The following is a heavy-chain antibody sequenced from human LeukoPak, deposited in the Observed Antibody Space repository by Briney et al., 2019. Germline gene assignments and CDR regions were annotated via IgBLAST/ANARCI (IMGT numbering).Heavy chain of an antibody. J-gene: IGHJ3*01. D-gene: IGHD2-21*01. CDR3: AKDSPLIEEAIRWGRNVFDV. V-gene: IGHV3-21*04. Sequence: GGSLRLSCSASGFAFRIFSMSWVRQAPGKGLEWISSISDNNRDKYFADSVKGRFTISRDNAKNSLYLQMDSLRAEDTAVYYCAKDSPLIEEAIRWGRNVFDVWGQGTMVAVSS. CDR1: GFAFRIFS. CDR2: ISDNNRDK.